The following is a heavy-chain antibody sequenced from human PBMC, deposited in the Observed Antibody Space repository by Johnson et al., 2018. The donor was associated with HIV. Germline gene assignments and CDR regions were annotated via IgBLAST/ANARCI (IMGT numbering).Heavy chain of an antibody. Sequence: VQLVESGGGLVKPGGSLRLTCAASGLTFSDAWMSWVRQAPGKGLEWVGRIKSKTDGGTTDYAAPVKGRFTISRDDSKNTLYLQMNSLKTEETAVYYCTTHYYDRSDPPENPHLAALDIWGQGTMVTVSS. CDR1: GLTFSDAW. CDR2: IKSKTDGGTT. J-gene: IGHJ3*02. V-gene: IGHV3-15*01. D-gene: IGHD3-22*01. CDR3: TTHYYDRSDPPENPHLAALDI.